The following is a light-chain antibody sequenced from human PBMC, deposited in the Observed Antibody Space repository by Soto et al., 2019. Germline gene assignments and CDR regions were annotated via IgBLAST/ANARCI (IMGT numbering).Light chain of an antibody. Sequence: DIQITQSPSTLSASLGDRVTITCRASQSIGRFLAWYQHQPGKAPKLLIYDASTLESGVPSRFSGTGSGTEFTFSITSLQPEDFGTYYCQQCYMGWTFGQGTKVDIK. CDR2: DAS. CDR3: QQCYMGWT. V-gene: IGKV1-5*01. J-gene: IGKJ1*01. CDR1: QSIGRF.